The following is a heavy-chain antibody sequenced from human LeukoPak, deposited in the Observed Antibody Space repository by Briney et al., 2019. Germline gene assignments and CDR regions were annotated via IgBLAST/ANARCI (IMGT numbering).Heavy chain of an antibody. Sequence: GGSLRLSCAASGFTFSSYSMNWVRQAPGKGLEWVSSISSSSSYIYYADSVKGRFTISRDNAKNSLYLQMNSLRSEDTAVYYCATELEVGANNPWVPFYYWGQGTLVTVSS. CDR2: ISSSSSYI. V-gene: IGHV3-21*04. D-gene: IGHD1-26*01. J-gene: IGHJ4*02. CDR1: GFTFSSYS. CDR3: ATELEVGANNPWVPFYY.